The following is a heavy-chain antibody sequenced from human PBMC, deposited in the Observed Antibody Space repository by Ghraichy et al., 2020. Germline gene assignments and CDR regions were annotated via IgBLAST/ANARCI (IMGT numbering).Heavy chain of an antibody. Sequence: SETLSLTCTVSGGSISSYYWSWIRQPPGKGLEWIGYIYYSGSTNYNPSLKSRVTISVDTSKNQFSLKLSSVTAADTAVYYCARESGDYGDGNWFDPWGQGTLVTVSS. CDR3: ARESGDYGDGNWFDP. D-gene: IGHD4-17*01. CDR2: IYYSGST. V-gene: IGHV4-59*01. CDR1: GGSISSYY. J-gene: IGHJ5*02.